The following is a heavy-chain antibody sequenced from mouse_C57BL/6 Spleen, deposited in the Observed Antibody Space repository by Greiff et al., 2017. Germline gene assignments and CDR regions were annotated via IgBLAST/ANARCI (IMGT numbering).Heavy chain of an antibody. D-gene: IGHD2-4*01. V-gene: IGHV5-17*01. CDR3: ASEYDYDGYYYAMDY. J-gene: IGHJ4*01. CDR1: GFTFSDSG. CDR2: ISSGSSTI. Sequence: EVHLVESGGGLVKPGGSLKLSCAASGFTFSDSGMHWVRQAPEKGLEWVAYISSGSSTIYYADTVKGRFTISRDNAKNTLFLQMTRLRSEDTAMYYCASEYDYDGYYYAMDYWGQGTSVTVSS.